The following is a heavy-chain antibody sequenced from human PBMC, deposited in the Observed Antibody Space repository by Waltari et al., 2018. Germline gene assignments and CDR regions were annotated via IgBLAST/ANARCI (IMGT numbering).Heavy chain of an antibody. D-gene: IGHD3-3*01. CDR3: AKGGISGVVMFY. Sequence: EVQLLESGGGLVQPGGSLRLSCAASGFNFINYAMSWVRQAPGKGLEWVSEISDNGGRTKDIEPVKGRFSISRDNSNNTLNLQMNSMRAEDTAVYYCAKGGISGVVMFYWGPGTLVTVSS. V-gene: IGHV3-23*01. CDR2: ISDNGGRT. J-gene: IGHJ4*02. CDR1: GFNFINYA.